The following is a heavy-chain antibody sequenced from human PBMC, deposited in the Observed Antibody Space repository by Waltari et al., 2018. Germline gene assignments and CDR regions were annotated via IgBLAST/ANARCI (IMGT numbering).Heavy chain of an antibody. D-gene: IGHD3-9*01. CDR1: GFTFSRYS. V-gene: IGHV3-21*01. CDR3: ASPGSLYFDWPPTHDY. CDR2: ISSSSSYI. Sequence: EVQLVASGGGLVKPGGSLRLSCAASGFTFSRYSMNWVRQATGKGLEWVSSISSSSSYIYYADSVKGRFTISRDNAKNSLYLQMNSLRAEDTAVYYCASPGSLYFDWPPTHDYWGQGTLVTVSS. J-gene: IGHJ4*02.